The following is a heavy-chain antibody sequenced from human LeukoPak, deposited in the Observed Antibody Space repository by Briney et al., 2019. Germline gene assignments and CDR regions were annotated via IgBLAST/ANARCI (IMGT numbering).Heavy chain of an antibody. Sequence: TGRSLRLSCVASGFSFSSHWMSWVRQAPGKGLEWVANINQHGGEEYYVDSAKGRFTVSRDNAKNSLYLQVNSLRVEDTAVYFCARDGVAPGIYFDSWGQGTLVTVSS. D-gene: IGHD2-2*01. V-gene: IGHV3-7*05. CDR3: ARDGVAPGIYFDS. CDR1: GFSFSSHW. CDR2: INQHGGEE. J-gene: IGHJ4*02.